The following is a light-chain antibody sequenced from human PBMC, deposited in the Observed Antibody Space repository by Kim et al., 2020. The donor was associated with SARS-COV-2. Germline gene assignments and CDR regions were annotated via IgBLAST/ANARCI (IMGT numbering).Light chain of an antibody. CDR1: QGISNY. V-gene: IGKV1-27*01. Sequence: SVGDRVTIACRGSQGISNYLAWYQQKPGKVPKLLIYAASTLQSGVPSRFSGSGSGTDFTLTISSLQPEDVATYYCQKYNSAPRTFGQGTKVDIK. CDR3: QKYNSAPRT. J-gene: IGKJ1*01. CDR2: AAS.